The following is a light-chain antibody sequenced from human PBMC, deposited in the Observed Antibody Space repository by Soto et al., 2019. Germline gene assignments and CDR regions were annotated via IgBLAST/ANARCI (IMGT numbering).Light chain of an antibody. V-gene: IGLV2-14*01. Sequence: QSVLTQPASVSGSPGQSITISCTGTSSDVGGYSYVSWYQQHPGKAPKLMIYXXXXXXXXXXNXXXXSKSGNTASLTISGRQAXXXADYYCSSYTSSSTLVFGGGTKLTVL. J-gene: IGLJ2*01. CDR2: XXX. CDR3: SSYTSSSTLV. CDR1: SSDVGGYSY.